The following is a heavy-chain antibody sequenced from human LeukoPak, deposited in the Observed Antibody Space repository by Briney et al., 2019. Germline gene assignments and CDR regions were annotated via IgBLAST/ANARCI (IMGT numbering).Heavy chain of an antibody. Sequence: PSETLSLTCTVSGGSISSGSYYWSWIRQPAGKGLEWIGRIHTSGSTNYNPSLKSRVTMSVDTSKNQFSLKLSSVTAADTAVYYCARAGYGYSYGYVGDYFDYWGQGTLVTVSS. CDR2: IHTSGST. D-gene: IGHD5-18*01. V-gene: IGHV4-61*02. J-gene: IGHJ4*02. CDR3: ARAGYGYSYGYVGDYFDY. CDR1: GGSISSGSYY.